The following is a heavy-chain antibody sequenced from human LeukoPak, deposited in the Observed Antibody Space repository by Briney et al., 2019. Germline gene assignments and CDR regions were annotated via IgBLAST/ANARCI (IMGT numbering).Heavy chain of an antibody. D-gene: IGHD6-13*01. CDR2: IIPVFDTA. CDR3: ALSAEKQLVYFDF. Sequence: SVKASCKASGDTFSNYDVTWVRQAPGQGLEWMGRIIPVFDTAKYAQNFQGRVTMTTDESSSTAYMELYSLRSEDTAVYYCALSAEKQLVYFDFWGQGTLVTVSS. V-gene: IGHV1-69*05. J-gene: IGHJ4*02. CDR1: GDTFSNYD.